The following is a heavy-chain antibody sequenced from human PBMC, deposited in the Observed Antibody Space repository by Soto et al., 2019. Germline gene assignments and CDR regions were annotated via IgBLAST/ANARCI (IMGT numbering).Heavy chain of an antibody. D-gene: IGHD3-22*01. Sequence: SVKVSCKASGGTFSSYAISWVRQAPGQGLEWMGGIIPIFGTANYAQKFQGRVTITADESTSTAYMELSSLRSEDTAVYYCARAHYDSSGYPPDYYGMDVWGQGTTVTVSS. CDR1: GGTFSSYA. CDR3: ARAHYDSSGYPPDYYGMDV. V-gene: IGHV1-69*13. CDR2: IIPIFGTA. J-gene: IGHJ6*02.